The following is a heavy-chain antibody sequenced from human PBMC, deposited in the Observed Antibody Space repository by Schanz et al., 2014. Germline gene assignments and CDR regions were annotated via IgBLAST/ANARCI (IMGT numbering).Heavy chain of an antibody. CDR2: ISSSGSYT. CDR1: GFTFSDYY. D-gene: IGHD6-13*01. V-gene: IGHV3-11*05. CDR3: ARLDSSSWYPRY. Sequence: QVQLVESGGGLVKPGGSLRLSCAASGFTFSDYYMSWIRQAPGKGREWVSYISSSGSYTNYADSVKGRFTTSRDNGKKSMYLQMNSLRAEDTAVYYCARLDSSSWYPRYWGQGTLVTVSS. J-gene: IGHJ4*02.